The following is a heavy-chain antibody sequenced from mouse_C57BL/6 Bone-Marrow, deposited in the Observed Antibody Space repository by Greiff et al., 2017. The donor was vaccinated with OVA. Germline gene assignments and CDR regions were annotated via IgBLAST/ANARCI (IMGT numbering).Heavy chain of an antibody. CDR3: AGGVYYYESSYPFDD. J-gene: IGHJ2*01. V-gene: IGHV1-9*01. D-gene: IGHD1-1*01. CDR2: ILPGSGST. Sequence: QVQLKESGAELMKPGASVKLSCKATGYTFTGYWIEWVQQRPGHGLEWIGEILPGSGSTNYNEKFKGKATFTADKSSNTAYMQRSSLTTEDSTSYYCAGGVYYYESSYPFDDWGQGTTLTVSS. CDR1: GYTFTGYW.